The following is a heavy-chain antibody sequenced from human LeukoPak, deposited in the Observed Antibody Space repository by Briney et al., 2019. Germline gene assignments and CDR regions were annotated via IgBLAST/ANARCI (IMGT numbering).Heavy chain of an antibody. CDR2: IFYSGST. J-gene: IGHJ4*02. V-gene: IGHV4-30-4*01. Sequence: PSETLSLTCTVSGGSVNSADYYWSWLRQPPGKGLQWIGYIFYSGSTYYSPSLKSRFSISVDTSKNQFSLRLRSVTAADTAVYYCARQVATVTRFDSWGQGTLVTVSS. CDR1: GGSVNSADYY. CDR3: ARQVATVTRFDS. D-gene: IGHD5-12*01.